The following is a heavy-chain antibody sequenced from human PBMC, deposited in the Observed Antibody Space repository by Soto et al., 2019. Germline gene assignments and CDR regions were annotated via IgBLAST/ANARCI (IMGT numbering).Heavy chain of an antibody. CDR3: ARIKGGRYFDGGGRGGAFDI. V-gene: IGHV3-7*01. J-gene: IGHJ3*02. CDR1: GFTFSSYW. Sequence: EVQLVESGGGLVQPGGSLRLSCAASGFTFSSYWMSWVRQAPGKGLEWVANIKQDGSEKYYVDSVKGRFTISRDNAKNYLYLQRNGLRAEDTAVYYCARIKGGRYFDGGGRGGAFDIWGQGTMVTVSS. D-gene: IGHD3-9*01. CDR2: IKQDGSEK.